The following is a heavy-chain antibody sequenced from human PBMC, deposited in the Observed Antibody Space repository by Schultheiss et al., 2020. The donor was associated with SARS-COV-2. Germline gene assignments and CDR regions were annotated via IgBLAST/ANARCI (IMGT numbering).Heavy chain of an antibody. CDR3: ARESPVTMTTVTDFDY. CDR2: ILYDGSNK. J-gene: IGHJ4*02. D-gene: IGHD4-17*01. Sequence: GGSLRLSCAASGFTFSSYAMHWVRQAPGKGLEWVAVILYDGSNKYYADSVKGRFTISRDNSKNTLYLQMNSLRAEDTAVYYCARESPVTMTTVTDFDYWGQGTLVTVSS. V-gene: IGHV3-30-3*01. CDR1: GFTFSSYA.